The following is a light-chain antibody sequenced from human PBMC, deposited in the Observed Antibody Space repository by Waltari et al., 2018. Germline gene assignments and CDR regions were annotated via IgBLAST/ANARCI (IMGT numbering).Light chain of an antibody. CDR2: KAS. Sequence: DIQMTQSPSTLPASVGDSVTVTCRASQNVSGWLAWYQQKPGKTPKLLFYKASSLQTGVPSRFSGSGSGTEFTLTISSLQPDDFATFYCLQYKTYPWTFGPGTEVEVK. J-gene: IGKJ1*01. CDR3: LQYKTYPWT. CDR1: QNVSGW. V-gene: IGKV1-5*03.